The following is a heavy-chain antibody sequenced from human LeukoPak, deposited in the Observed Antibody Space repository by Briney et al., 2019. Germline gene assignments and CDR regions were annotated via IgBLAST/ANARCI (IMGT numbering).Heavy chain of an antibody. CDR3: AREGDEWELLGRGFDY. Sequence: ASVKVSCKASGGTFSSYAISWVRQAPGQGLEWMGWINPNSGGTNYAQKFQGRVTMTRDTSISTAYMELSRLRSDDTAVYYCAREGDEWELLGRGFDYWGQGTLVTVSS. V-gene: IGHV1-2*02. CDR2: INPNSGGT. D-gene: IGHD1-26*01. J-gene: IGHJ4*02. CDR1: GGTFSSYA.